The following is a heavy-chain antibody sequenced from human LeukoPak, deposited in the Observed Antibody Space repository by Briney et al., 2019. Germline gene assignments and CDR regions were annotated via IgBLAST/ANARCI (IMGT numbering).Heavy chain of an antibody. CDR1: GGSFSGYY. CDR2: INHSGST. CDR3: ARQKLTFAY. V-gene: IGHV4-34*01. D-gene: IGHD3-10*01. Sequence: PSETLSLTCAVYGGSFSGYYWSWIRQPPGKGLEWIGEINHSGSTNYNPSLKSRVTISVDTSKNQFSLKLSSVTAADTAVYYCARQKLTFAYWGQGTLVTVSS. J-gene: IGHJ4*02.